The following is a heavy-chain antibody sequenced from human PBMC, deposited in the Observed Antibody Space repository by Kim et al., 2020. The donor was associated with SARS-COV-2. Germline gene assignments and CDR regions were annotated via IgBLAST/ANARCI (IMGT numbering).Heavy chain of an antibody. D-gene: IGHD3-10*01. V-gene: IGHV4-59*08. CDR2: IYYSGST. CDR3: ARQSRVLLWFHFDY. CDR1: GGSISSYY. Sequence: SETLSLTCTVSGGSISSYYWSWIRQPPGKGLEWIGYIYYSGSTNYNPSLKSRVTISVDTSKNQFSLKLSSVTAADTAVYYCARQSRVLLWFHFDYWGQGTLVTVSS. J-gene: IGHJ4*02.